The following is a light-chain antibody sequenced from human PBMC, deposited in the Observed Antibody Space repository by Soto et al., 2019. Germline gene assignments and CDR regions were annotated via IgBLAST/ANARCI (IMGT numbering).Light chain of an antibody. Sequence: EIVLSQSPATLSLSPGERATLSCRASQSVSSYLAWYQQEPGQAPRLLIYDASNRATGIPARFSGSGSGTDFTPTIRRLEPEDFAVYYCQQRSNWPPITFGPLTRLEIK. J-gene: IGKJ5*01. CDR2: DAS. CDR3: QQRSNWPPIT. V-gene: IGKV3-11*01. CDR1: QSVSSY.